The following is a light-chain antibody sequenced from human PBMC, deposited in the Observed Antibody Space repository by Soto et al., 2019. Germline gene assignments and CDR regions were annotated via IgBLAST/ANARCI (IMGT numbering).Light chain of an antibody. J-gene: IGKJ2*01. CDR1: QGVRND. CDR3: LQDYIYTPT. CDR2: AAS. Sequence: AIQMTQSPSSLSASVGDRVTITCRASQGVRNDLGWYQQKPGKAPKLLIYAASSLETGVPSRFSGSGSGTDFTLTISSLQPEDFATYYCLQDYIYTPTFGQGTKLEIK. V-gene: IGKV1-6*01.